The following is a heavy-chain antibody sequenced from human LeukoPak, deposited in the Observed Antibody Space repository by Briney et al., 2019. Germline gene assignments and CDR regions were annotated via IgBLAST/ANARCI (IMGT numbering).Heavy chain of an antibody. CDR3: ACLIVGATPSFDY. CDR1: GFTFSSYG. V-gene: IGHV3-33*01. J-gene: IGHJ4*02. Sequence: PGGSLRLPCAASGFTFSSYGMHWVRQAPGKGLEWVAVIWYDGSNKYYADSVKGRFTISRDNSKNTLYLQMNSLRAEDTAVYYCACLIVGATPSFDYWGQGTLVTVSS. D-gene: IGHD1-26*01. CDR2: IWYDGSNK.